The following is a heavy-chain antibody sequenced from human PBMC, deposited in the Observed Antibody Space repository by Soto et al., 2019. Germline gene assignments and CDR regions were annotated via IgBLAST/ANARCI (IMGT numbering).Heavy chain of an antibody. Sequence: PGGSLRLSCAASGFTFSSYVMSWVRQAPGKGLEWVSGISDTGGSTDYADSVKGRFTISRDNSKNTLYLQMNSLRAEDTAVYYCARRYKDGRRDCISTSCLFDPWGQGTLVTVSS. CDR2: ISDTGGST. J-gene: IGHJ5*02. D-gene: IGHD2-2*01. V-gene: IGHV3-23*01. CDR1: GFTFSSYV. CDR3: ARRYKDGRRDCISTSCLFDP.